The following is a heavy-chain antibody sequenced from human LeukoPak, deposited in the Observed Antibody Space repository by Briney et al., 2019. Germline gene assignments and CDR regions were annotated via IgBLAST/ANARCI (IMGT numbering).Heavy chain of an antibody. Sequence: ASVKVSCKASGYTFTSYGISWVRQAPGQGLEWMGIINPSGGSTSYAQKFQGRVTMTRDTSTSTVYMELSSLRSEDTAVYYCARDPSGIAVAGADYWGQGTLVTVSS. CDR2: INPSGGST. CDR1: GYTFTSYG. CDR3: ARDPSGIAVAGADY. V-gene: IGHV1-46*01. D-gene: IGHD6-19*01. J-gene: IGHJ4*02.